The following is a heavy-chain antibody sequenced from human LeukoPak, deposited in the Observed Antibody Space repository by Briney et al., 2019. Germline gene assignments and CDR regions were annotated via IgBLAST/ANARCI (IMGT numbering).Heavy chain of an antibody. CDR1: GHTANTYG. V-gene: IGHV1-18*01. Sequence: ASVKVSCKASGHTANTYGFSWVRQAPGQGLEWIGWIFSYKGQTKYRDKFQGRVTMTTDTSKTIAYMELRSLRSDDTAVYFCANVAKGRYFFYYMDVWGKGTTVTVS. CDR3: ANVAKGRYFFYYMDV. D-gene: IGHD2-15*01. CDR2: IFSYKGQT. J-gene: IGHJ6*03.